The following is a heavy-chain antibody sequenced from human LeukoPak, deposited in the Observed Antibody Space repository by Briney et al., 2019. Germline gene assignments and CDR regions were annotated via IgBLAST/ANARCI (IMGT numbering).Heavy chain of an antibody. CDR3: ASHYYDSSGYQFDY. CDR1: GYTFTSYY. CDR2: INPSGGST. V-gene: IGHV1-46*01. D-gene: IGHD3-22*01. J-gene: IGHJ4*02. Sequence: GASVKVSCKASGYTFTSYYMHWVRQAPGQGLEWMGIINPSGGSTSYAQKFQGRVTITADKSTSTAYMELSSLRSEDTAVYYCASHYYDSSGYQFDYWGQGTLVTVSS.